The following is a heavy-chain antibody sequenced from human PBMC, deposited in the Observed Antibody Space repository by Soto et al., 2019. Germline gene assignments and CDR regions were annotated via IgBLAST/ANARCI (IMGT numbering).Heavy chain of an antibody. V-gene: IGHV3-21*01. CDR3: ARDWNSSGWYEPNWFDP. J-gene: IGHJ5*02. Sequence: EVQLVESGGGLVKPGGSLRLSCAASGFTFSSYSMNWVRQAPGKGLEWVSSISSSSSYIYYADSVKGRFTISGDNAKNSLYLQMNSLRAEDTAVYYCARDWNSSGWYEPNWFDPWGQGTLVTVSS. CDR2: ISSSSSYI. CDR1: GFTFSSYS. D-gene: IGHD6-19*01.